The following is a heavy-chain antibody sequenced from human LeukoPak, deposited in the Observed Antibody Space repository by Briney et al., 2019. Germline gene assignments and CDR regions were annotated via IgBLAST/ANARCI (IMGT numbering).Heavy chain of an antibody. CDR3: ASLASEWELPEVDY. CDR2: ISPSSTLI. J-gene: IGHJ4*02. CDR1: GFTFSSYA. Sequence: GGSLRLSCAASGFTFSSYAMNWVRQAPGTGLEWVSYISPSSTLIYYSDSVKGRFTISRDNAKKSLFLQMNSLRAEDTAVYYCASLASEWELPEVDYWGLGTLVTVSS. V-gene: IGHV3-48*01. D-gene: IGHD1-26*01.